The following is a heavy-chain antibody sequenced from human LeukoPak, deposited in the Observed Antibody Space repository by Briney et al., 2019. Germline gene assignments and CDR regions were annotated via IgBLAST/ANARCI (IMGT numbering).Heavy chain of an antibody. D-gene: IGHD4-17*01. V-gene: IGHV3-7*03. CDR3: ARGVTTTGRSYYFDY. CDR1: GFSFSSYW. CDR2: IKQDGGEQ. J-gene: IGHJ4*02. Sequence: GGSLRLSCAASGFSFSSYWMTWIRQAPGKGPEGVANIKQDGGEQYYVDSVRGRFTISRDNAKNSLYLQMNSLRAEDTAVYYCARGVTTTGRSYYFDYWGQGTLVTVSS.